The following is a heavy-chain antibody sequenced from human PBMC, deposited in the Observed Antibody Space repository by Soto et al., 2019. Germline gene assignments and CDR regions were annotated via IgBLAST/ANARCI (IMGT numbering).Heavy chain of an antibody. J-gene: IGHJ4*02. Sequence: EVQLVESGGGLVQPGGSLRLSCAASGFTFSDYWMTWVRQAPGKGLEWVANIKQDGSERHYVDSVKGRFTISRDNAKTSLYLQMNSLRAEDTAVYYCARKTGDHWGQGTLVTVSS. CDR1: GFTFSDYW. CDR3: ARKTGDH. CDR2: IKQDGSER. V-gene: IGHV3-7*01. D-gene: IGHD1-26*01.